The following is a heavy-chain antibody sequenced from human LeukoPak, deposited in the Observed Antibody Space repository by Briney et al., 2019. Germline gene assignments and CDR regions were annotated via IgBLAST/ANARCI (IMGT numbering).Heavy chain of an antibody. CDR3: AGGDGYYMDV. V-gene: IGHV4-59*12. D-gene: IGHD4-17*01. J-gene: IGHJ6*03. CDR1: GGSISSYY. Sequence: SETLSLTCTVSGGSISSYYWSWIRQPPGKGLEWIGYIYYSGSTNYNPSLKSRVTMSVDTSKNQFSLKLSSVTAADTAVYYCAGGDGYYMDVWGKGTTVTVSS. CDR2: IYYSGST.